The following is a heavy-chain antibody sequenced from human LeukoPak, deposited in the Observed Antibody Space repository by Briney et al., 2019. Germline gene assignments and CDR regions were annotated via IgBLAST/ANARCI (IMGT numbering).Heavy chain of an antibody. J-gene: IGHJ5*02. Sequence: KFGESLKISCKGCGYSFTSYWIGWVRQMPGKGLEWMGIIYPGDSDTRYSPSFQGQVTISADKSISTAYLQWSSLKASDTAMYYCARHRDSSLNPFYPWGQGTLVTVSS. CDR3: ARHRDSSLNPFYP. CDR2: IYPGDSDT. V-gene: IGHV5-51*01. CDR1: GYSFTSYW. D-gene: IGHD3-22*01.